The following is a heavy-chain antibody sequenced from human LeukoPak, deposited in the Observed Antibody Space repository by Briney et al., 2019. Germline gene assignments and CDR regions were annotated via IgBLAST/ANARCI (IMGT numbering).Heavy chain of an antibody. J-gene: IGHJ4*02. CDR1: GGSISSSSYY. Sequence: SETLSLTCTVSGGSISSSSYYWGWIRQPPGKGLEWIGSIYYSGSTYYNPSLKSRVTISVDTSKNQFSLELSSVTAADTAVYYCAREVVGGSYSGVFDYWGQGTLVTVSS. CDR2: IYYSGST. D-gene: IGHD1-26*01. V-gene: IGHV4-39*07. CDR3: AREVVGGSYSGVFDY.